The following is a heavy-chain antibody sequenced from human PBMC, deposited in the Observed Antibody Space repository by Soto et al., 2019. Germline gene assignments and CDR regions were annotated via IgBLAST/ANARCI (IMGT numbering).Heavy chain of an antibody. D-gene: IGHD6-19*01. CDR3: ARAKVLACTRRARAFDI. Sequence: SETLSLTCAVYGGSFSGYYWSWIRQPPGKGLEWIGEINHSGSTNYNPSLKSRVTISVDTSKNQFSLKLSSVTAADTAVYYCARAKVLACTRRARAFDIWGQGTMVTVSS. J-gene: IGHJ3*02. CDR2: INHSGST. CDR1: GGSFSGYY. V-gene: IGHV4-34*01.